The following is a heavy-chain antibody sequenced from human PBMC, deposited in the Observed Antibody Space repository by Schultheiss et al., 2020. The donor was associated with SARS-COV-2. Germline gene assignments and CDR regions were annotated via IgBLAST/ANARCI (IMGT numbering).Heavy chain of an antibody. CDR1: GFTFSSYE. J-gene: IGHJ6*02. Sequence: GESLKISCAASGFTFSSYEMNWVRQAPGKGLEWVSYISSSGSTIYYADSVKGRFTISRDNAKNSLYLQMNSLRAEDTAVYYCALSSDYYYYYGMDVWGQGTTVTVSS. CDR3: ALSSDYYYYYGMDV. CDR2: ISSSGSTI. V-gene: IGHV3-48*03. D-gene: IGHD6-6*01.